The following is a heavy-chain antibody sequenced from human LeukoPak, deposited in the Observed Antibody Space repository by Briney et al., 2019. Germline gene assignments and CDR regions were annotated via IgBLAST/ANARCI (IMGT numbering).Heavy chain of an antibody. D-gene: IGHD3-22*01. CDR3: ARASQITMIVVVPDY. CDR2: INPNSGGT. J-gene: IGHJ4*02. CDR1: GYTFTGYY. Sequence: PLASVKVSCKASGYTFTGYYMHWVRQAPGQGLEWMGWINPNSGGTNYAQKFQGRVTMTRGTSISTAYMELSRLRSDDTAVYYCARASQITMIVVVPDYWGQGTLVTVSS. V-gene: IGHV1-2*02.